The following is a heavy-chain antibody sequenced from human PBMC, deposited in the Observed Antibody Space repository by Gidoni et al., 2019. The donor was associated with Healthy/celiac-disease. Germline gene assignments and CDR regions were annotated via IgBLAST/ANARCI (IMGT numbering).Heavy chain of an antibody. CDR2: INPNSGGT. D-gene: IGHD6-19*01. CDR1: GYPFTGYY. V-gene: IGHV1-2*04. J-gene: IGHJ4*02. CDR3: ARRSVAGNGPFDY. Sequence: QVQLVQSGAEVKKPGASVKVSCKASGYPFTGYYMHWVRQAPGQGLEWMGWINPNSGGTNYAQKFQGWVTMTRDTSISTAYMELSRLRSDDTAVYYCARRSVAGNGPFDYWGQGTLVTVSS.